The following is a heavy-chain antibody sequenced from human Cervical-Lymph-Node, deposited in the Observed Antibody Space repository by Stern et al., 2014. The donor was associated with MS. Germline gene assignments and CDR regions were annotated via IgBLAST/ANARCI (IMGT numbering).Heavy chain of an antibody. V-gene: IGHV1-46*03. J-gene: IGHJ5*02. D-gene: IGHD2-15*01. CDR2: INPSGGST. Sequence: VQLVESGDEVKKPGASVKVSCKASGYTFTNYYIHWVRQAPGQGLEWMGMINPSGGSTNYAQKFQGRVTMTSDTSTSTVYMELSSLRSEDTAVYYCARSRYCSGGNCNSDWFDPWGQGTLVTVSS. CDR1: GYTFTNYY. CDR3: ARSRYCSGGNCNSDWFDP.